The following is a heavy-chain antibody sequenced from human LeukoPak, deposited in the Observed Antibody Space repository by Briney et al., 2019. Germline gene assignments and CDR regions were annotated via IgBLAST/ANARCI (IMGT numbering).Heavy chain of an antibody. J-gene: IGHJ5*02. V-gene: IGHV4-4*09. Sequence: SETLSLTCTVSGGSISSYYWSWIRQPPGKGLEWIGYIYTGGSTNYNPSLKSRVTISVDTSKNQFSLKQSSVTAADTAVYYCARSISSSQTQLFDPWGQGTLVTVSS. CDR1: GGSISSYY. CDR2: IYTGGST. D-gene: IGHD6-13*01. CDR3: ARSISSSQTQLFDP.